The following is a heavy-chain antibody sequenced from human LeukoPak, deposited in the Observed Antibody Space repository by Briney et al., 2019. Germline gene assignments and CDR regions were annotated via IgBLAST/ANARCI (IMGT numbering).Heavy chain of an antibody. V-gene: IGHV4-59*01. J-gene: IGHJ5*02. D-gene: IGHD3-10*01. Sequence: PSETLSLTCTVSGGSLTGYYWSWVRQSPEKGLEYIGSIHFSGTTYYNPSLQSRVSISVDTSKTQFSLKLTSVTAADRAVYYCARAGPRVTMVRGIIAYLDPWGQGALVIVSS. CDR3: ARAGPRVTMVRGIIAYLDP. CDR2: IHFSGTT. CDR1: GGSLTGYY.